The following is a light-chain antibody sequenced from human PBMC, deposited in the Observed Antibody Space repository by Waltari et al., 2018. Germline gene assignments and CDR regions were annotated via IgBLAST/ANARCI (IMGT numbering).Light chain of an antibody. CDR3: QVWDNSNDQYV. V-gene: IGLV3-21*04. CDR1: NIWDQN. Sequence: SYVLTPAPSLSVAPGKTASITCGANNIWDQNVNWYQQRPGLAPTLVIYDDTDRPPGIPERFSASNSRNTATLTISSVEAGDEADYYCQVWDNSNDQYVFGPGTKVSVL. CDR2: DDT. J-gene: IGLJ1*01.